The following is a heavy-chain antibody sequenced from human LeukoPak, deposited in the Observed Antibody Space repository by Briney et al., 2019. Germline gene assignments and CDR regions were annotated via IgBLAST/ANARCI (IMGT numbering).Heavy chain of an antibody. CDR1: GGSFSGYY. Sequence: SETLPLTCAVYGGSFSGYYWSWLRQPPGKGLEWIGEINHSGSTNYNPSLKSRVTISVDTSKNQFSLKLSSVTAADTAVYYCARRVYYYGSGRMGGFDYWGQGTLVTVSS. CDR3: ARRVYYYGSGRMGGFDY. D-gene: IGHD3-10*01. CDR2: INHSGST. V-gene: IGHV4-34*01. J-gene: IGHJ4*02.